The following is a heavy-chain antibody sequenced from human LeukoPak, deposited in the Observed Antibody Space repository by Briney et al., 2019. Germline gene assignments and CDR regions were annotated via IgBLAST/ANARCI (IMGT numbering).Heavy chain of an antibody. J-gene: IGHJ4*02. CDR2: IDSDAATT. V-gene: IGHV3-74*01. CDR1: GFTLSFFL. Sequence: GGSLRLSCAASGFTLSFFLMDGVGQAPGKGVLCVLRIDSDAATTGYAVSVTCRFTISRDNAKNTLYLQMNTLRADDTAVYYCARGLLGIHDYWGQGTLVTVSS. D-gene: IGHD7-27*01. CDR3: ARGLLGIHDY.